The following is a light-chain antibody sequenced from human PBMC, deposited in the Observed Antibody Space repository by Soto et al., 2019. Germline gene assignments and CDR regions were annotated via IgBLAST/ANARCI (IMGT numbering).Light chain of an antibody. V-gene: IGKV3D-20*01. CDR1: QSVSSY. CDR3: QQYGSSGRT. J-gene: IGKJ1*01. CDR2: DAS. Sequence: EIVFTVSPATLSLSTGETANLSCGASQSVSSYLAWYQQKPGQAPRLLIYDASNRATGIPARFSGSGSGTDFTLTISRLEPEDFAVYYCQQYGSSGRTFGQGTKVDI.